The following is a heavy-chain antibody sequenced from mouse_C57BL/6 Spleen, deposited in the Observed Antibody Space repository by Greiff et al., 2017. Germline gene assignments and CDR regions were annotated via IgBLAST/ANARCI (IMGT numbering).Heavy chain of an antibody. V-gene: IGHV6-6*01. CDR1: GFTFSDAW. CDR3: TRPGGYYEGYFDV. CDR2: IRNKANNHAT. Sequence: EVMLVESGGGLVQPGGSMKLSCAASGFTFSDAWMDWVRQSPEKGLEWVAEIRNKANNHATYYAESVKGRFTISRDDSKSSVYLQMNSLRAEDTGIYYCTRPGGYYEGYFDVWGTGTTVTVSS. D-gene: IGHD2-3*01. J-gene: IGHJ1*03.